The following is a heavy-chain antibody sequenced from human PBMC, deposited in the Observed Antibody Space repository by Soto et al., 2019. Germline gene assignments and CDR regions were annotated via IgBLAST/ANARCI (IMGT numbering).Heavy chain of an antibody. CDR3: ARDSSSSMSPFDY. J-gene: IGHJ4*02. CDR2: IYYSGST. CDR1: SGSISSGDYY. D-gene: IGHD6-6*01. Sequence: TSETLSLTCTVSSGSISSGDYYWSWLRQPPGKGLEWIGYIYYSGSTYYNPSLKSRVTISVDTSKNQFSLKLSSVTAADTAVYYCARDSSSSMSPFDYWGQGTLVTVSS. V-gene: IGHV4-30-4*01.